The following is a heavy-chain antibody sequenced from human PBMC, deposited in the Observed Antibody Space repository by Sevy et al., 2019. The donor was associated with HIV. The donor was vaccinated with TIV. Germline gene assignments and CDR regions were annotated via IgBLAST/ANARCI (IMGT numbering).Heavy chain of an antibody. CDR1: GASISSSGYY. CDR3: AGPILTYNNGWSYYDY. Sequence: SQTLSLTCTVSGASISSSGYYWGWIRQPPGKGLEWIASINYSGSTFYNPSPKSRVTISADTSKNQFSLDLNSVTAADTAIYYCAGPILTYNNGWSYYDYWGQGTVVTVSS. V-gene: IGHV4-39*01. D-gene: IGHD6-19*01. CDR2: INYSGST. J-gene: IGHJ4*02.